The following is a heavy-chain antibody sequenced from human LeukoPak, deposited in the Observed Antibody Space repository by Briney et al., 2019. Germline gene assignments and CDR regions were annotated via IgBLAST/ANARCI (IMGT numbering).Heavy chain of an antibody. V-gene: IGHV1-3*01. Sequence: KXXXKASGXXXXXXAXHWVXQXPXQXXEXXGXXXXGXGNTKYSQKFQGRVTITRDTSASTAYMELSSLRSEDTAVYYCARAAFWSGYVGGNYYYYGMDVWGQGTTVTVSS. CDR3: ARAAFWSGYVGGNYYYYGMDV. D-gene: IGHD3-3*01. CDR2: XXXGXGNT. J-gene: IGHJ6*02. CDR1: GXXXXXXA.